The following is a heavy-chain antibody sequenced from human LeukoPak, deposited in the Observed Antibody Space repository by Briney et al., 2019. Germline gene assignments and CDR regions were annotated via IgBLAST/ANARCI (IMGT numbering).Heavy chain of an antibody. CDR1: GGSFSGHY. CDR3: TRGPLWVKERLFDP. D-gene: IGHD3-16*01. V-gene: IGHV4-34*01. Sequence: SETLSLTCSVYGGSFSGHYWSWIRQPPGKGLEWIGEINHSGSTNYNPSLKSRVAISVDMSKNQFSLKLRSVTAADTAVYYCTRGPLWVKERLFDPWGQGTLVTVSS. CDR2: INHSGST. J-gene: IGHJ5*02.